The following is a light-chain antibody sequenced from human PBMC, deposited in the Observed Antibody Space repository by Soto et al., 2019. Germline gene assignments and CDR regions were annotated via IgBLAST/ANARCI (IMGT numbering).Light chain of an antibody. CDR3: QQLSGYPWT. CDR2: AAS. CDR1: QGIDNY. Sequence: IQLTQSPSSLSASVGDRVTITCRASQGIDNYLAWYQQKPGKAPKLLIYAASTLQSGVPSRFSGRGSGTDFTLTIGSLQPEDFATYSCQQLSGYPWTFGQGTKVEIK. J-gene: IGKJ1*01. V-gene: IGKV1-9*01.